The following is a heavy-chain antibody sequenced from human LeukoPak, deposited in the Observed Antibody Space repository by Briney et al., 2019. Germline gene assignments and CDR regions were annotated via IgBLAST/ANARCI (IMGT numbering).Heavy chain of an antibody. CDR1: GGSISSYY. CDR2: IYYSGST. CDR3: ARVVDTAMEPDY. V-gene: IGHV4-59*01. D-gene: IGHD5-18*01. J-gene: IGHJ4*02. Sequence: SETLSLTCTVSGGSISSYYWSWIRQPPGKGLEWIGYIYYSGSTNYNPSLKSRVTISVDTSKNQFSLKLSSVTAADAAVYYCARVVDTAMEPDYWGQGTLVTVSS.